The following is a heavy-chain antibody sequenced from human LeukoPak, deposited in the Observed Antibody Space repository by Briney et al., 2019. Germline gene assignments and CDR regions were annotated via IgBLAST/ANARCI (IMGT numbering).Heavy chain of an antibody. CDR3: ARVTGYSSSWYEDY. D-gene: IGHD6-13*01. Sequence: ASVKVSCKASGYSFTSYDINWVRQATGQGLEWMGWMNPNSGNAGYAQKLQGRVTMTTDTSTSTAYMELRSLRSDDTAVYYCARVTGYSSSWYEDYWGQGTLVTVSS. J-gene: IGHJ4*02. CDR2: MNPNSGNA. CDR1: GYSFTSYD. V-gene: IGHV1-8*01.